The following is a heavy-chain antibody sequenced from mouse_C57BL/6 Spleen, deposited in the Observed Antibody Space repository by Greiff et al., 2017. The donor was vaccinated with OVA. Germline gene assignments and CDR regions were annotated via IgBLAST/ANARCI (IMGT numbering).Heavy chain of an antibody. CDR2: ISDGGSYT. CDR1: GFTFSSYA. D-gene: IGHD4-1*02. CDR3: ARAPNWPYAMDY. V-gene: IGHV5-4*01. Sequence: DVHLVESGGGLVKPGGSLKLSCAASGFTFSSYAMSWVRQTPEKRLEWVATISDGGSYTYYPDNVKGRFTISRDNAKNNLYLQMSHLKSEDTAMYYCARAPNWPYAMDYWGQGTSVTVSS. J-gene: IGHJ4*01.